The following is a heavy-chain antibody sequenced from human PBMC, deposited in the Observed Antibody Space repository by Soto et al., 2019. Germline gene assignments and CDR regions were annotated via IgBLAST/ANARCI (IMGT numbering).Heavy chain of an antibody. D-gene: IGHD6-13*01. J-gene: IGHJ4*02. CDR2: XYXGXRX. CDR3: ARGSSRWDY. CDR1: VEPMTGGYY. V-gene: IGHV4-38-2*01. Sequence: PSETLSLTCDVSVEPMTGGYYWGWIRQSPGXGLEXXXRXYXGXRXXXXPSLKSRVTMSVDTSKNQLSLRLSSVPAADTAMYYCARGSSRWDYWGQGTLVTVSS.